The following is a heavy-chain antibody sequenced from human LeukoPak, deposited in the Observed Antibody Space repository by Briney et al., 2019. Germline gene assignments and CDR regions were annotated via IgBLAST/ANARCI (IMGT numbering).Heavy chain of an antibody. V-gene: IGHV4-34*01. CDR2: INHSGST. CDR1: GGSFSGYY. CDR3: ARGRVEIVVVPAAPTVYYYYYYMDV. D-gene: IGHD2-2*01. J-gene: IGHJ6*03. Sequence: SSETLSLTCAVYGGSFSGYYWSWIRQPPGKGLEWIGEINHSGSTNYNPSLKSRVTISVDTSKNQFSLKLSSVTAADTAVYYRARGRVEIVVVPAAPTVYYYYYYMDVWGKGTTVTVSS.